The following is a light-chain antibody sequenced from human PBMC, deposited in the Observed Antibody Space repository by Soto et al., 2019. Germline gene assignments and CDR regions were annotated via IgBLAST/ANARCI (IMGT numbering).Light chain of an antibody. CDR2: DAS. V-gene: IGKV3-11*01. J-gene: IGKJ1*01. CDR1: QSISSY. CDR3: QLRSNWPPTWT. Sequence: EIVLTQSPATLSLSPGERATLSCRASQSISSYLAWYQHKPGQAPRLLIYDASTRAAGIPARFSGSGSGTVFTLTISSLEPEDFAVFFCQLRSNWPPTWTFGQGTKVEVK.